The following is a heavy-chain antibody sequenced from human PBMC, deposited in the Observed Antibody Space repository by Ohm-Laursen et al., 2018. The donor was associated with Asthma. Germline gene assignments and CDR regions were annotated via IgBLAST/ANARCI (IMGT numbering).Heavy chain of an antibody. CDR1: GYTFTSYY. CDR3: ARDRAVRGVIITYDAFDI. CDR2: INPSGGST. Sequence: ASVKVSCKASGYTFTSYYMHWVRQAPGQGLEWMGIINPSGGSTSYAQKFQGRVTMTRDTSTSTVYMELSSLRSEDTAVYYCARDRAVRGVIITYDAFDIWGQGTMVTVSS. J-gene: IGHJ3*02. D-gene: IGHD3-10*01. V-gene: IGHV1-46*01.